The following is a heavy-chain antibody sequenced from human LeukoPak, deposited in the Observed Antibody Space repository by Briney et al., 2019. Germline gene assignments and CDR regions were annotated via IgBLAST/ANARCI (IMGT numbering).Heavy chain of an antibody. V-gene: IGHV3-33*01. CDR2: IWYDGSRK. D-gene: IGHD3-3*01. J-gene: IGHJ4*02. CDR1: GFTFSSYG. CDR3: ARDFSFYEDC. Sequence: GGSLRLSCAASGFTFSSYGMHWVRQAPGKGLEWVAVIWYDGSRKYYADSVKGRFTISRDSSENTLYLQMNSLTAEDTAVYYCARDFSFYEDCWGQGTLVTVSS.